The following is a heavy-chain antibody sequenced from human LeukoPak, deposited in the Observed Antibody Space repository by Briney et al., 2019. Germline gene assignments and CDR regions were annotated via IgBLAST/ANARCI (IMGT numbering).Heavy chain of an antibody. CDR2: IGDKANSYAT. V-gene: IGHV3-73*01. CDR3: ARDSKEVVVVPAAYRESGNWFDP. CDR1: GFTFSGSA. D-gene: IGHD2-2*01. J-gene: IGHJ5*02. Sequence: GGSLRLSCAASGFTFSGSAIHWVRQASGKGLEWVGRIGDKANSYATAYIASVKGRFTISRDDSKNTAYLQMSSLKTEDTAVYYCARDSKEVVVVPAAYRESGNWFDPWGQGTLVTVSS.